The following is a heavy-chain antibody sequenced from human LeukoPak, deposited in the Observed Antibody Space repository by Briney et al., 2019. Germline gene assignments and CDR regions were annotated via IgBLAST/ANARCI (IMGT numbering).Heavy chain of an antibody. J-gene: IGHJ4*02. CDR3: ARGTAATAGIDY. CDR2: INTDGSAT. Sequence: GRSLRLSCAVSCIDFSTYWIHRVRQAPGEGLVWVSLINTDGSATTYGDSAKGRFTVSRDNDKNSLFLEMNSLRVEDTAVYYCARGTAATAGIDYWGQGTLVTVSS. CDR1: CIDFSTYW. V-gene: IGHV3-74*01. D-gene: IGHD6-13*01.